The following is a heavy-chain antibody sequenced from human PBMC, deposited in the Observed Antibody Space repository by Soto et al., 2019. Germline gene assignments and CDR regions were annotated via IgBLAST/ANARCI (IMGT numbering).Heavy chain of an antibody. CDR3: ARVPSSGWYGSPYVDY. CDR2: IYHSGST. J-gene: IGHJ4*02. D-gene: IGHD6-19*01. Sequence: SETLSLTCAVSGGSISSSNWWSWVRQPPGKGLEWIGEIYHSGSTNYNPSLKSRVTISVDKSKNQFSLKLSSVTAADTAVYYCARVPSSGWYGSPYVDYWGKGTLVT. CDR1: GGSISSSNW. V-gene: IGHV4-4*02.